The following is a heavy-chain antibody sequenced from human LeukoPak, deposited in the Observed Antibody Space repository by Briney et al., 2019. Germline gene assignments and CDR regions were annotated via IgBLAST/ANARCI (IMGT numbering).Heavy chain of an antibody. J-gene: IGHJ4*02. CDR3: ARAVAGRGDFDY. D-gene: IGHD6-19*01. Sequence: SETLSLTCTVSGGSISSGSYYWSWIRQPAGKGLEWIGRIYTSGSTNYNPSLKSRVTISVDASKNQFSLKLSSVTAADTAVYYCARAVAGRGDFDYWGQGTLVTVSS. CDR2: IYTSGST. V-gene: IGHV4-61*02. CDR1: GGSISSGSYY.